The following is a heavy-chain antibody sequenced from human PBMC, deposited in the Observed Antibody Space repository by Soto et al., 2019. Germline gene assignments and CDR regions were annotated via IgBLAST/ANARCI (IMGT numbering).Heavy chain of an antibody. CDR2: IYYTGTT. J-gene: IGHJ4*02. D-gene: IGHD1-26*01. V-gene: IGHV4-59*01. CDR3: ARVGGSYSPPLY. CDR1: GGSISSYY. Sequence: SETLSLTCTVSGGSISSYYWSWIRQPPGKGLEWIGYIYYTGTTTYNPSLKSRVTISVDTSKNQFSLRLSSVTAADTAVYYCARVGGSYSPPLYWGQGTLVTVSS.